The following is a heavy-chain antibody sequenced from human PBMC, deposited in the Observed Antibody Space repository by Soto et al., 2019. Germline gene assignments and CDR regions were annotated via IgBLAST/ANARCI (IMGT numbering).Heavy chain of an antibody. CDR2: INAGNGNT. Sequence: QVQLVQSGAEVKKPGASVKVSCKASGYTFTSYAMRWVRQAPGQRLEWMGWINAGNGNTKYSQKFQGRVTITRDTSASTAYMELSSLRSEDTAVYYCARLIDDYGDYGVRYFDLWGRGTLVTVSS. V-gene: IGHV1-3*01. D-gene: IGHD4-17*01. J-gene: IGHJ2*01. CDR3: ARLIDDYGDYGVRYFDL. CDR1: GYTFTSYA.